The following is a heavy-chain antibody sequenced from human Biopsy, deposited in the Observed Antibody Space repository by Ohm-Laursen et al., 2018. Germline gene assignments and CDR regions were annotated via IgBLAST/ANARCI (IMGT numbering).Heavy chain of an antibody. Sequence: SVKVSCNASGGTFNNYGITWVRQAPGQGLEWVGRIISMVGTPKYAQKFQGRATITVDKSTSTADMELSSLRSDDTAVYYCARSFGVVINFEHNWFDPWGQGTLVTVSS. V-gene: IGHV1-69*04. D-gene: IGHD3-3*01. CDR2: IISMVGTP. J-gene: IGHJ5*02. CDR3: ARSFGVVINFEHNWFDP. CDR1: GGTFNNYG.